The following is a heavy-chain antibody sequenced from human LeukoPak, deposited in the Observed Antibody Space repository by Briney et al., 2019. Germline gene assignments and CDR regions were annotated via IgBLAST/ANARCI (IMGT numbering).Heavy chain of an antibody. CDR2: ISSRSDYI. CDR3: ARGSSGGDN. CDR1: GVTFSDYT. J-gene: IGHJ4*02. Sequence: GGSLRVSCAASGVTFSDYTMNWVRQAPGKGLEWVSSISSRSDYIHYADSVKGRFTISRDNAKNSLFLQMNSLRADDTAVYYCARGSSGGDNWGQGTLVTVSS. D-gene: IGHD3-22*01. V-gene: IGHV3-21*01.